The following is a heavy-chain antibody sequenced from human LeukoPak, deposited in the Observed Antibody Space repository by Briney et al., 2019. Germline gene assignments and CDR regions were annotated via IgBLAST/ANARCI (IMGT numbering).Heavy chain of an antibody. J-gene: IGHJ4*02. CDR2: IYTGGTT. V-gene: IGHV3-53*01. D-gene: IGHD6-19*01. Sequence: GGSLRLSCAASGFTVSSNYMNWVRQAPGKGLEWVSVIYTGGTTYYADSVKGRFTISRDNSKNTLYLQMNSLRAEDTAVYYCAKVSSGWYYFDYWGQGTLVTVSS. CDR1: GFTVSSNY. CDR3: AKVSSGWYYFDY.